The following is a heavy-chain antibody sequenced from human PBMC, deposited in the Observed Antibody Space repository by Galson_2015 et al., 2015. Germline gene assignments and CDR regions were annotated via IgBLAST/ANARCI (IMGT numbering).Heavy chain of an antibody. V-gene: IGHV3-21*01. D-gene: IGHD6-19*01. J-gene: IGHJ4*02. CDR2: RSYI. CDR3: AGEAGYSSGWSTFDY. Sequence: RSYIYYADSVKGRFTISRDNAKNSLYLQMNSLRAEDTAVYYCAGEAGYSSGWSTFDYWGQGTLVTVSS.